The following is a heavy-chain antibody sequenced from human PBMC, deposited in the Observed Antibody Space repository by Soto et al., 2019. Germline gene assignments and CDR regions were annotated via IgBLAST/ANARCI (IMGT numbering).Heavy chain of an antibody. CDR1: GFTFSSYA. Sequence: GGSLRLSCAASGFTFSSYAMSWVRQAPGKGLEWVSAISGSGGSTYYADSVKGRFTISRDNSKNTLYLQMNSLKAEDTAVYYCAKEKSSAIRIVGQYYGMDVWGQGTTVTVSS. V-gene: IGHV3-23*01. CDR3: AKEKSSAIRIVGQYYGMDV. J-gene: IGHJ6*02. CDR2: ISGSGGST. D-gene: IGHD3-22*01.